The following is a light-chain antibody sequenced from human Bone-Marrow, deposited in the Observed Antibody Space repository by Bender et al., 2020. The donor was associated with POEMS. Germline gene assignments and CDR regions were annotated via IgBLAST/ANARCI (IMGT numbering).Light chain of an antibody. J-gene: IGLJ1*01. CDR3: CSYAGSYFV. Sequence: QSALTQPASASGSPGQSVTISCTGTSSDVGGYNYVSWYQQHPGNAPKLMICDVTKRPSGVPDRFSGSKSGNTASLTISGLQAEDEADYYCCSYAGSYFVFGTGTKVTVL. V-gene: IGLV2-8*01. CDR2: DVT. CDR1: SSDVGGYNY.